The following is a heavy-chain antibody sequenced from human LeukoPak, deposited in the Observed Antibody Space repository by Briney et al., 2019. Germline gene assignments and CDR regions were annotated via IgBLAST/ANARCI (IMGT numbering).Heavy chain of an antibody. CDR2: INPNSGGT. J-gene: IGHJ3*02. CDR1: FSGYH. CDR3: ARDNQWLGHDAFDI. Sequence: ASVKVSCKASFSGYHIHWVRQAPGQGLEWMGWINPNSGGTNYAQKFQGRVTMTRDTSISTVYMELSRLRSDDTALYYCARDNQWLGHDAFDIWGQGTMVTVSS. D-gene: IGHD6-19*01. V-gene: IGHV1-2*02.